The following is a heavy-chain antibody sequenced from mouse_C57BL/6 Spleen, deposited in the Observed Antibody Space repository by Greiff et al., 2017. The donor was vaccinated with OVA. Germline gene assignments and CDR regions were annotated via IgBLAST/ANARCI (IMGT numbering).Heavy chain of an antibody. V-gene: IGHV1-15*01. CDR1: GYTFTDYE. D-gene: IGHD3-2*02. J-gene: IGHJ3*01. CDR3: TREGSSGYGFAY. CDR2: IDPETGGT. Sequence: VQVVESGAELVRPGASVTLSCKASGYTFTDYEMHWVKQTPVHGLEWIGAIDPETGGTAYNQKFKGKAILTADKSSSTAYMELRSLTSEDSAVYYCTREGSSGYGFAYWGQGTLVTVSA.